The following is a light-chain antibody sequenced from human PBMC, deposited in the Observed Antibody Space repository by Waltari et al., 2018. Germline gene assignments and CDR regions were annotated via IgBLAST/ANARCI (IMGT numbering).Light chain of an antibody. V-gene: IGLV2-8*01. CDR3: TSYGGVNVLGVL. J-gene: IGLJ2*01. CDR1: NSDVGTYNY. CDR2: GVT. Sequence: QSALTQPPSASGSPGQSVTISCAGTNSDVGTYNYVSWYQHHPGKAPKLLIYGVTERLPGVPDRFSGSKSVTTASLTVSGLQADEEADYYCTSYGGVNVLGVLFGGGTKLTVL.